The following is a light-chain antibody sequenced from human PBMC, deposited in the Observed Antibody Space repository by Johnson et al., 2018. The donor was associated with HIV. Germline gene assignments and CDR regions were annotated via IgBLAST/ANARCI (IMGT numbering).Light chain of an antibody. CDR3: ATGDSSLSAYV. Sequence: QSVLTQPPSVSAAPGQKVTISCSGSSSNIGNNYVSWYQQLPGTAPKLLIYENNKRPSWIPDRFSGSKSGTSATLGITGLQTGDEADYYCATGDSSLSAYVCGPGTKVTIL. CDR1: SSNIGNNY. J-gene: IGLJ1*01. V-gene: IGLV1-51*02. CDR2: ENN.